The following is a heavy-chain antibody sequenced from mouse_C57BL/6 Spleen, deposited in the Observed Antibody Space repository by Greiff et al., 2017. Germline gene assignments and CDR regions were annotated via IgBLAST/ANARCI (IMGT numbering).Heavy chain of an antibody. CDR1: GFTFSSYA. CDR2: ISDGGSYT. J-gene: IGHJ4*01. V-gene: IGHV5-4*03. CDR3: ARGVSAECAMDY. Sequence: EVNLVESGGGLVKPGGSLKLSCAASGFTFSSYAMSWVRQTPEKRLEWVATISDGGSYTYYPDNVKGRFTISRDNAKNNLYLQMSHLKSEDTAMYYCARGVSAECAMDYWGQGTSVTVSS.